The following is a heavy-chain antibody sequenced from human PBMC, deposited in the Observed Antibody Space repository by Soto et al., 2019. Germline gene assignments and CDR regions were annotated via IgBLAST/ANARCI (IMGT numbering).Heavy chain of an antibody. J-gene: IGHJ4*02. D-gene: IGHD3-3*01. CDR2: ISAYNCNT. CDR1: GYTFTSYG. Sequence: QVQLVQSGAEVKKPGASVQVSCTASGYTFTSYGISWVRQAPGQGLEWMGWISAYNCNTNYAQKLQGRVSMTTETPTSTADMALRSVRSDHTAVYYRARGSSGGGAIVGVVTHFDYWGQGPLVTVSS. CDR3: ARGSSGGGAIVGVVTHFDY. V-gene: IGHV1-18*01.